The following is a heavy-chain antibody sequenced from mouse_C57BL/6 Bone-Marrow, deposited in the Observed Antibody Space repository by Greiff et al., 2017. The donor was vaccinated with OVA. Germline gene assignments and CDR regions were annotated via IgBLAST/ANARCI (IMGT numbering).Heavy chain of an antibody. CDR3: ARDPLYYYGSSPLAMDY. Sequence: DVKLVESGGGLVKPGGSLKLSCAASGFTFSSYAMSWVRQTPEKRLEWVATISDGGSYTYYPDNVKGRFTISRDNAKNNLYLQMSHLKSEDTAMYYCARDPLYYYGSSPLAMDYWGQGTSVTVSS. CDR2: ISDGGSYT. J-gene: IGHJ4*01. D-gene: IGHD1-1*01. V-gene: IGHV5-4*01. CDR1: GFTFSSYA.